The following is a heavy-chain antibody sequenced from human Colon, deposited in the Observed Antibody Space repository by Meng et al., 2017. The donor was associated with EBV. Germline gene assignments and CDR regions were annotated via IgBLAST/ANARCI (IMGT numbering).Heavy chain of an antibody. CDR3: ASAKQDEWELLDY. CDR1: VASTCSSSR. J-gene: IGHJ4*02. Sequence: QLQAPWPGLSKPCGSLDLSSAFSVASTCSSSRWTWVRQPPGTGLGGIGNINANGSTNSNTSLTSPISISMSKSKSHFPLKLNVLSAADAAAYYCASAKQDEWELLDYWGQGALVTVSS. CDR2: INANGST. D-gene: IGHD1-26*01. V-gene: IGHV4-4*02.